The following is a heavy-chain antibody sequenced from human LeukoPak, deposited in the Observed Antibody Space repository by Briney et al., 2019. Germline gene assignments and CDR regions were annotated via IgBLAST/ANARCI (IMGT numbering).Heavy chain of an antibody. CDR3: ARTGSGSYYENWFDP. J-gene: IGHJ5*02. Sequence: SETLSLTCTVSGGSISSGGYYWSWIRQHPGKGLEWIGYIYYSGSTYYNPSLKSRVTISVDTSKSQFSLKLSSVTAADTAVYYCARTGSGSYYENWFDPWGQGTLVTVSS. CDR1: GGSISSGGYY. CDR2: IYYSGST. D-gene: IGHD3-10*01. V-gene: IGHV4-31*03.